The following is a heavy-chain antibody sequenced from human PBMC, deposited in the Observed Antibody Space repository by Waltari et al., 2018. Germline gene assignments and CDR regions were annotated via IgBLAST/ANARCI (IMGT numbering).Heavy chain of an antibody. D-gene: IGHD5-18*01. V-gene: IGHV4-38-2*02. CDR2: VYHRESA. CDR3: AGLRGFNYAFEP. Sequence: QVQLQESGPGLVKPSGTLSLTCSVSGYSISSDFYWGWIRQPPGQGLEWMATVYHRESAYYNPSLMSRLTLSVDTSNNQFSLNLRSVTAADTAVYYCAGLRGFNYAFEPWGRGALVTVSS. J-gene: IGHJ5*02. CDR1: GYSISSDFY.